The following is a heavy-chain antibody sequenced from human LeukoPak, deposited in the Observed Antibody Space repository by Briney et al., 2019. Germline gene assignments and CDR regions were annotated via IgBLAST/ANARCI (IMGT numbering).Heavy chain of an antibody. V-gene: IGHV3-11*06. CDR3: ARGGHTIFGVVSPYGMDV. Sequence: GGSLRLSCAASGFTFSDYYMSWIRQAPGKGLEWVSYISSSSYTNYADSVKGRFTISRDNAKNSLYLQMNSLRAEDTAVYYCARGGHTIFGVVSPYGMDVWGQGTTVTVSS. J-gene: IGHJ6*02. CDR2: ISSSSYT. D-gene: IGHD3-3*01. CDR1: GFTFSDYY.